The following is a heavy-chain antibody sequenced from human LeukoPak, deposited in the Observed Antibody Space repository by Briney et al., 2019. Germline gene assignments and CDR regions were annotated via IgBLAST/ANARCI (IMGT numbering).Heavy chain of an antibody. CDR1: GFTFNLAW. CDR2: SKRNTQGATT. Sequence: AGSLRLSCATSGFTFNLAWMSWVRQAPVKGLEWVGRSKRNTQGATTDYAAAVKGRFTISRDDSKNTLYLQMNGMEIEDTGVYYCTTHPGYESYWGQGTLVTVSS. V-gene: IGHV3-15*01. J-gene: IGHJ4*02. D-gene: IGHD2-15*01. CDR3: TTHPGYESY.